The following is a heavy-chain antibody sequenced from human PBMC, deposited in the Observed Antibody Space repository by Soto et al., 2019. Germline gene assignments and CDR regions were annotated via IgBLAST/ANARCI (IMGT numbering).Heavy chain of an antibody. Sequence: QVQLQESGPGLMKPSETLSLTCTVSSGSISSYYWSWIRQPPGKGLEWIGYIFYSGSTNLNPSLKSRVTMSVDTFKNQFSLDLKSVTAADTAVYYCAAAYCGGDCYAGYYHHMAVWGKGTTVIVSS. J-gene: IGHJ6*03. V-gene: IGHV4-59*01. D-gene: IGHD2-21*02. CDR2: IFYSGST. CDR3: AAAYCGGDCYAGYYHHMAV. CDR1: SGSISSYY.